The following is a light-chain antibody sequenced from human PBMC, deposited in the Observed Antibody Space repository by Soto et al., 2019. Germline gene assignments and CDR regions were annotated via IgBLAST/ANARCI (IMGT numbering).Light chain of an antibody. CDR2: AAS. CDR3: HHYDASPPYT. CDR1: RSFASSY. Sequence: EIVLTQSPVTLSLSPGERATLSCRASRSFASSYLGWYQQKPGQPPRLLIYAASTRATGVPDRFSGRGSATDFTLTISRLEPEDSAVYYCHHYDASPPYTFGQGTKVDIK. V-gene: IGKV3-20*01. J-gene: IGKJ2*01.